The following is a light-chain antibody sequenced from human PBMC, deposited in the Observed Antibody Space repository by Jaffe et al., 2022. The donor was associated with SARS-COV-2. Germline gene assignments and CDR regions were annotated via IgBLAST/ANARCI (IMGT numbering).Light chain of an antibody. CDR3: LQHEYYPRT. V-gene: IGKV1-17*01. J-gene: IGKJ1*01. Sequence: DIQMTQSPSSLSASVGDRVTLTCRASLGIGKGLSWYQQKPGKAPKRLIYEASKLQSGAPSRFSGSGSGTDFTLTISSLQPEDFATYYCLQHEYYPRTFGQGTKVEIK. CDR1: LGIGKG. CDR2: EAS.